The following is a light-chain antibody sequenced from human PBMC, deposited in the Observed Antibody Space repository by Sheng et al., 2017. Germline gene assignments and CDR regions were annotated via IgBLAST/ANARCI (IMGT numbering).Light chain of an antibody. J-gene: IGKJ4*01. Sequence: AIQLTQSPSSLSASVGDRVTMTCRTSQDIRINLVWYQQKPGKPPKLIYDASTLESGDPPRVSGSGSGTDFILTISSLQPEDFATYYCQQFNTYPLTFGGGTKVEIK. CDR1: QDIRIN. CDR2: DAS. CDR3: QQFNTYPLT. V-gene: IGKV1-13*02.